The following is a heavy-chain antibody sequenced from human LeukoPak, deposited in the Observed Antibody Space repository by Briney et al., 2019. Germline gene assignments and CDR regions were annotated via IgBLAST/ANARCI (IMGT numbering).Heavy chain of an antibody. V-gene: IGHV3-48*04. J-gene: IGHJ4*02. CDR3: ARIGYSGYGAFDY. CDR2: ISSSGSTI. D-gene: IGHD5-12*01. Sequence: GGSLRLSCAASGFTFSSYSMNWVRQAPGKGLEWVSYISSSGSTIYYADSVKGRFTISRDNAKNSLYLQMNSLRAEDTAVYYCARIGYSGYGAFDYWGQGTLVTVSS. CDR1: GFTFSSYS.